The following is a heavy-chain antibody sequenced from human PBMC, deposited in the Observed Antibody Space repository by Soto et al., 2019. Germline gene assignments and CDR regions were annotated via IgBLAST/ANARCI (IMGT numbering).Heavy chain of an antibody. J-gene: IGHJ3*02. CDR2: IYYSGST. CDR3: ARTSYAYDAFDI. V-gene: IGHV4-30-4*01. Sequence: QVQLQESGPGLVKPSQTLSLTCTVSGGSISSGDYYWSWISQPPGKGLEWIGHIYYSGSTYYNPSLKSRVTISVDTSKNQLSLKLSSVTAADTAVYYCARTSYAYDAFDIWGQGTMVTVSS. D-gene: IGHD4-17*01. CDR1: GGSISSGDYY.